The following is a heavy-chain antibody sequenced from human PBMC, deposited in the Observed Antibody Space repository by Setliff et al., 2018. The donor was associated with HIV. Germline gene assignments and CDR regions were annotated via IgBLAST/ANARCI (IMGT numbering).Heavy chain of an antibody. CDR3: VRGKRYAYTSGGLDV. Sequence: GGSLRLSCAASGFTFNNYAMIWVRQAPGKGLEWVSAISDGGGTDYADSVKGRFTISRDNAKNSLYLQMNSLGVEDTAIYFCVRGKRYAYTSGGLDVWGQGTTVTVSS. CDR1: GFTFNNYA. D-gene: IGHD3-16*01. J-gene: IGHJ6*02. V-gene: IGHV3-23*01. CDR2: ISDGGGT.